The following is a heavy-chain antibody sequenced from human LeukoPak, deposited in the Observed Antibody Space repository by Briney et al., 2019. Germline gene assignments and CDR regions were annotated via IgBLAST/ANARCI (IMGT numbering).Heavy chain of an antibody. CDR3: ARHTYGSGSYRDY. Sequence: GESLKISCKGSGYSFASYWIGWVRQMPGKGLEWMGTIYPGGSDTRYSPSFQGQVTISADKSISTAYLQWSSLKASDTAMYYCARHTYGSGSYRDYWGQGTLVTVSS. J-gene: IGHJ4*02. CDR1: GYSFASYW. V-gene: IGHV5-51*01. CDR2: IYPGGSDT. D-gene: IGHD3-10*01.